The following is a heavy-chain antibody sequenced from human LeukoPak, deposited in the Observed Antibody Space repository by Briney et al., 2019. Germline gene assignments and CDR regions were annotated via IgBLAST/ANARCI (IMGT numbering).Heavy chain of an antibody. D-gene: IGHD1-26*01. Sequence: SETLSLTCTVSGGSISSGSYYWSWIRQPAGKGLEWIGRIYTSGSTYYNPSLKSRVTISVDTSKNQFSLKLSSVTAADTAVYYCARHLVGARGFDPWGQGTLVTVSS. J-gene: IGHJ5*02. CDR1: GGSISSGSYY. CDR2: IYTSGST. CDR3: ARHLVGARGFDP. V-gene: IGHV4-61*02.